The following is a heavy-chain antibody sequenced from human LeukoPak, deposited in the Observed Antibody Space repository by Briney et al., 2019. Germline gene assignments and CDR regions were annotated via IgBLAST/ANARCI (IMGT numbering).Heavy chain of an antibody. Sequence: PSETLSLTCSVSGGSISSGGYYWSWIRQPPGKGLEWIGYIYHSGSTYYNPSLKSRVTISVDRSKNQFSLKLSSVTAADTAVYYCAREGIAAAGQGWFDPWGQGTLVTVSS. CDR1: GGSISSGGYY. CDR3: AREGIAAAGQGWFDP. CDR2: IYHSGST. J-gene: IGHJ5*02. D-gene: IGHD6-13*01. V-gene: IGHV4-30-2*01.